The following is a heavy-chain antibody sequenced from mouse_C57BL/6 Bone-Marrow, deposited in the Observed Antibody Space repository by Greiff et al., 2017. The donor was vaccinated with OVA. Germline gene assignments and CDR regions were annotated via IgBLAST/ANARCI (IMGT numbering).Heavy chain of an antibody. D-gene: IGHD1-1*01. Sequence: VQLQQSGPELVKPGASVKISCKASGYAFSSSWMNWVKQRPGKGLEWIGRIYPGDGDTNYNGKFKGKATLPAAKSSSTAYMQLSSLTSEDSAVYFCARGYYGSRGDFDYWGQGTTLTVSS. V-gene: IGHV1-82*01. CDR2: IYPGDGDT. J-gene: IGHJ2*01. CDR1: GYAFSSSW. CDR3: ARGYYGSRGDFDY.